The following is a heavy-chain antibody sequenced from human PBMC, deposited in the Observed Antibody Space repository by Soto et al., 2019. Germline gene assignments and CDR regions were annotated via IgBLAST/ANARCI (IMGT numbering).Heavy chain of an antibody. CDR3: ATRSPYSSGYVDD. CDR1: GYPSTTYT. D-gene: IGHD3-22*01. CDR2: ISPGNGNT. Sequence: QVQLVQSGAEVQKPGASVKLSCKSSGYPSTTYTIHWLRQAPGQRLEWMGWISPGNGNTRPSEKFQGRVAFTRDTSASIAYMELSSLTAEDTALYRCATRSPYSSGYVDDWCPGRRVIVSS. J-gene: IGHJ4*02. V-gene: IGHV1-3*01.